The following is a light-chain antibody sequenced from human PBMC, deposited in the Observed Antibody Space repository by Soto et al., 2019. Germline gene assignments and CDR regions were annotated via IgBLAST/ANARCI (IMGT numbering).Light chain of an antibody. CDR3: QQVNGYPRDIT. CDR1: QTISSW. J-gene: IGKJ4*01. CDR2: KAS. Sequence: DIQMTQSPSTLSGSVGDRVTITCRASQTISSWLAWYQQKPGKAPKLLIYKASTLKSGVPSRFSGSGSGTEFTLTISSLQPEDFATYYCQQVNGYPRDITFGGGTKVDIK. V-gene: IGKV1-5*03.